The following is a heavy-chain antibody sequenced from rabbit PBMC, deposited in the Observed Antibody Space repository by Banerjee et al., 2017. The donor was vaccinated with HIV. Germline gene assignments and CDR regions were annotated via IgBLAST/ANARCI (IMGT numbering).Heavy chain of an antibody. Sequence: QEQLEESGGGLVKPEGSLTLTCKASGFSFSNSYWICWVRQAPGKGLEWIGCINTGSGSAVYASWAKGRFTISKTSSTTVTLQMTSLTAADTATYFCARDPAGGSDASFDLWGPGTLVTVS. CDR2: INTGSGSA. CDR1: GFSFSNSYW. J-gene: IGHJ4*01. V-gene: IGHV1S45*01. D-gene: IGHD8-1*01. CDR3: ARDPAGGSDASFDL.